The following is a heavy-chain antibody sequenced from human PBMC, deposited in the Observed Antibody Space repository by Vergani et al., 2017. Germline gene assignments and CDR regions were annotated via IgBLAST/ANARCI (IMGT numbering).Heavy chain of an antibody. CDR2: ISGSGGST. Sequence: EVQLLESGGGLVQPGGSLRLSCAASGFTFSSYAMSWVRQAPGKGLEWFSAISGSGGSTYYADSVKGRFTISRDNSKNMLYLQMNSLRAEDTALYYCAKDRKGAVAGTDFDYWGQGTLVTVSS. CDR1: GFTFSSYA. J-gene: IGHJ4*02. CDR3: AKDRKGAVAGTDFDY. D-gene: IGHD6-19*01. V-gene: IGHV3-23*01.